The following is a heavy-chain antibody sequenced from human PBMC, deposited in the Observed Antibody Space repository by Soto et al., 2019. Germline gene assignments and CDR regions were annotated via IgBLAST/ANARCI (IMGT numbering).Heavy chain of an antibody. J-gene: IGHJ4*02. CDR1: GDSISTADYY. CDR3: ARGIYSTSSFFDS. V-gene: IGHV4-30-4*01. Sequence: QVQLQESGPGLVKPSQTLSLTCTISGDSISTADYYWNWIRQPPGKGLEWIGYIYYSGNIYYISSLKSRVTISVDTSKNQISLKLNSLTAADTAVYYCARGIYSTSSFFDSWGQGTLVTVSS. D-gene: IGHD6-6*01. CDR2: IYYSGNI.